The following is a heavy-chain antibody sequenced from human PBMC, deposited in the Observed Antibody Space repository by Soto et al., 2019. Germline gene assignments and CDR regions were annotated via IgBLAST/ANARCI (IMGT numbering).Heavy chain of an antibody. D-gene: IGHD2-2*01. V-gene: IGHV5-51*01. J-gene: IGHJ6*03. Sequence: GESLKICCKGSGYIFTSDLLCCVRQMGGKGLELRGIIYPGDSDPRYSPSVQGQVTIQADKYISTAYLQWSSLKASDTAMYYCARHPTDIVVVPAAMRESYYYYYYTDVWGKGTTVTVSS. CDR2: IYPGDSDP. CDR1: GYIFTSDL. CDR3: ARHPTDIVVVPAAMRESYYYYYYTDV.